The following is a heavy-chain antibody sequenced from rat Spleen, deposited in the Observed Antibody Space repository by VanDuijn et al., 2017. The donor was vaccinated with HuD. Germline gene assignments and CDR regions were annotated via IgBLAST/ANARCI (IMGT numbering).Heavy chain of an antibody. V-gene: IGHV5-25*01. Sequence: EVQLVESGGGLVQPGSPLKLSCEASGFTFSDYYMAWVRQAPKKGLEWVAYISSGGGGIYYPDSVKGRFTISRDTAKSTLYLQMDSLRSEDTATYYCARHGYDGSYYYWDYWGQGVMVTVSS. CDR3: ARHGYDGSYYYWDY. CDR2: ISSGGGGI. CDR1: GFTFSDYY. D-gene: IGHD1-12*02. J-gene: IGHJ2*01.